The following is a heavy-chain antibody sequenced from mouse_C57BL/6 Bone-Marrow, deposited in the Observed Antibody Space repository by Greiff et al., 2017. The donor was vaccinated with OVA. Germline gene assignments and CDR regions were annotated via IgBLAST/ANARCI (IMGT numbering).Heavy chain of an antibody. CDR1: GFPFSDFY. CDR3: ARDGDHYSNRRMDY. D-gene: IGHD2-5*01. J-gene: IGHJ4*01. Sequence: EVQLVESGGGLVQSGRSLRLSCATSGFPFSDFYLACFRPSPFPFLSLIAASRNKANDYTTEYSASVKGRFIVSRDTSQSILYLQMNALRAEDTAIYYCARDGDHYSNRRMDYWGQGTSVTVSS. V-gene: IGHV7-1*01. CDR2: SRNKANDYTT.